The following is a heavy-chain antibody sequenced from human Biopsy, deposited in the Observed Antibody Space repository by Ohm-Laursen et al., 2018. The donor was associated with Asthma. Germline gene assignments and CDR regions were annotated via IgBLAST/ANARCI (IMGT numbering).Heavy chain of an antibody. CDR2: IITVFGTT. J-gene: IGHJ6*02. CDR1: GGTFSNFA. Sequence: ASVKVSRNAPGGTFSNFAISWGRQAPGQGLEWLGGIITVFGTTNSATEFQGRVTITADESTSTAYMELTSLRSEDTAIYYCARCQVGYSSGWSLLLKKIYYSGMDVWGQGTAVTVSS. D-gene: IGHD6-19*01. V-gene: IGHV1-69*13. CDR3: ARCQVGYSSGWSLLLKKIYYSGMDV.